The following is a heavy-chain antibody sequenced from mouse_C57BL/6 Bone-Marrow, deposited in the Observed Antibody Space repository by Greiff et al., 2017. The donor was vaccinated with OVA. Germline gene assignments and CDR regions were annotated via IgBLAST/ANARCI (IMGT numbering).Heavy chain of an antibody. V-gene: IGHV1-81*01. CDR1: GYTFTSYG. D-gene: IGHD1-1*01. Sequence: VQLQESGAELARPGASVKLSCKASGYTFTSYGISWVKQRTGQGLEWIGEIYPRSGNTYYNEKFKGKATLTADKSSSTAYMELRSLTSEDSAVYFCANYYGSSFFDYWGQGTTLTVSS. CDR2: IYPRSGNT. J-gene: IGHJ2*01. CDR3: ANYYGSSFFDY.